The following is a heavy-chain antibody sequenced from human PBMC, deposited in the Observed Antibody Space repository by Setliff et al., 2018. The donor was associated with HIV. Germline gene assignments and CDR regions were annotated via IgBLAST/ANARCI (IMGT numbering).Heavy chain of an antibody. V-gene: IGHV4-39*07. Sequence: PSETLSLTCTVSGDSIRSNFNYWGWIRQPPGKGLEWLAIIYYSGSNYDNPSLKSRVTISVDTSKNQFSLKLSSVTAADTAVYFCARTLRAAAMGYFDYWGQGTLVTVSS. J-gene: IGHJ4*02. CDR1: GDSIRSNFNY. CDR3: ARTLRAAAMGYFDY. D-gene: IGHD5-18*01. CDR2: IYYSGSN.